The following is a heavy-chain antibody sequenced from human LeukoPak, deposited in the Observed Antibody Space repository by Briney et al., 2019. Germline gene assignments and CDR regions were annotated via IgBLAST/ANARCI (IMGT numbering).Heavy chain of an antibody. CDR3: AREGYDFWSGYYQAYYYYYMDV. CDR2: ISSSSSYI. D-gene: IGHD3-3*01. V-gene: IGHV3-21*01. Sequence: PGGSLRLSCAASGFTFISYSMNWVRQAPGKGLEWVSSISSSSSYIYYADSVKGRFTISRDNAKNSLYLQMNSLRAEDTAVYYCAREGYDFWSGYYQAYYYYYMDVWGKGTTVTVSS. J-gene: IGHJ6*03. CDR1: GFTFISYS.